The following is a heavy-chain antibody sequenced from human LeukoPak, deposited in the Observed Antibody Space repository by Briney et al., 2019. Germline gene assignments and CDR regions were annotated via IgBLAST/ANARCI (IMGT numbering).Heavy chain of an antibody. D-gene: IGHD3-3*01. Sequence: SETLSLTCTVSGGSINGYYWSWIRQSPGKGLESLGYIYYSGSTNYNPSLKSRVTISVDTSKNQFSLKLSSVTAADTAVYYCARSAGFLFPQQPRGHNWFDPWGQGTLVTVSS. CDR2: IYYSGST. V-gene: IGHV4-59*01. J-gene: IGHJ5*02. CDR1: GGSINGYY. CDR3: ARSAGFLFPQQPRGHNWFDP.